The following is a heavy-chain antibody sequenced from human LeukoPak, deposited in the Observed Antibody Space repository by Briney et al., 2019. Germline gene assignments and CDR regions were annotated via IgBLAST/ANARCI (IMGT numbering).Heavy chain of an antibody. J-gene: IGHJ4*02. CDR2: IRYDGGNQ. CDR1: GFTFSSYG. Sequence: GGSLRLSCAASGFTFSSYGMHWVRQTPGKGLECVAFIRYDGGNQYYTDSVKGRFTISRDNSKNTIYLQMNSLRAEDTAVYYCAKDLRSRIAAAGAPDYWGQGTQVTVSS. V-gene: IGHV3-30*02. CDR3: AKDLRSRIAAAGAPDY. D-gene: IGHD6-13*01.